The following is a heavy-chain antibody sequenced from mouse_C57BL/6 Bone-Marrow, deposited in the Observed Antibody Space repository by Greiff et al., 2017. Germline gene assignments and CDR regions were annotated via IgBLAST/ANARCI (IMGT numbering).Heavy chain of an antibody. J-gene: IGHJ1*03. CDR3: SRQVTAVQATKYFDV. Sequence: EVQLVEPGGGLVKPGGSLKLSCAASGFTFSSYTMSWVRQTPEKRLQWVAAISGGGGNTYYPDSVKGRSTISRDNNKNILYLQMSSLRSEDTALYYCSRQVTAVQATKYFDVWGTGTTVTVSS. V-gene: IGHV5-9*01. CDR1: GFTFSSYT. D-gene: IGHD1-1*01. CDR2: ISGGGGNT.